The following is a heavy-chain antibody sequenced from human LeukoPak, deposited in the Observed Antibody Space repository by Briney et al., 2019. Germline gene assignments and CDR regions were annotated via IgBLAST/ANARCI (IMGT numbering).Heavy chain of an antibody. D-gene: IGHD2-2*01. CDR3: AKGGGYCSSTSCYEMVDAFDI. Sequence: GGSLRLSCAASGFTFSNHWMHWVRLTPGKGLVWVSRIRGDGGTIDYADSVRGRFTISRDNSKNTLYLQINSLRAEDTAVYYCAKGGGYCSSTSCYEMVDAFDIWGQGTMVTVSS. CDR1: GFTFSNHW. J-gene: IGHJ3*02. V-gene: IGHV3-74*01. CDR2: IRGDGGTI.